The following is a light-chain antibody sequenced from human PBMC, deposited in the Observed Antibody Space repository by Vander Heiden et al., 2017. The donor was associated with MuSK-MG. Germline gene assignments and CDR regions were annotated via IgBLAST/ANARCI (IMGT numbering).Light chain of an antibody. CDR1: QSISSN. CDR2: GAS. CDR3: HHDNCWPST. V-gene: IGKV3-15*01. J-gene: IGKJ2*01. Sequence: EIVMTQSPATLSVSPGERVTLSCRASQSISSNLLWYQQKPGQAPRMLIYGASTRGTGVPDRFSGSGSETEFTLTISSLQSEDFAVYYCHHDNCWPSTFGQGTKLAIK.